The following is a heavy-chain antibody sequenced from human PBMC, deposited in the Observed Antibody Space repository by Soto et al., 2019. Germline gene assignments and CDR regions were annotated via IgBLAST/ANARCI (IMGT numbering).Heavy chain of an antibody. J-gene: IGHJ2*01. CDR1: GGSISSGGYS. CDR3: ARANHYWYFDL. Sequence: QLQLQESGSGLVKPSQTLSLTCAVSGGSISSGGYSWSWIRQPPGKGLEWIGYIYHSGSTYYNPSLRSRVTISVHRSKNQFSLKLSSVTAADAAVYYCARANHYWYFDLWGRGTLVTVSS. CDR2: IYHSGST. V-gene: IGHV4-30-2*01.